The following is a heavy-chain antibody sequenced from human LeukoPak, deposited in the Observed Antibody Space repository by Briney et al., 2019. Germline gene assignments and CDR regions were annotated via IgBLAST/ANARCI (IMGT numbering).Heavy chain of an antibody. J-gene: IGHJ6*03. CDR1: GGSISSYY. Sequence: SETLSLTCTISGGSISSYYWSWLRPPPGKGLEWIGYTYYSGSTNYNPSLKSRVTISVDTSKNQFSLKLTSVTAADTAVYYCARTTEGGYTYGYFYYYYMNVWGKGTTVTISS. CDR2: TYYSGST. V-gene: IGHV4-59*01. CDR3: ARTTEGGYTYGYFYYYYMNV. D-gene: IGHD5-18*01.